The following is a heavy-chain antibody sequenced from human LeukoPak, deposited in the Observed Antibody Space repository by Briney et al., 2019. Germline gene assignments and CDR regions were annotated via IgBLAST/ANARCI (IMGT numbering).Heavy chain of an antibody. CDR2: MSYDGINK. CDR1: GFTFSYYA. D-gene: IGHD6-19*01. CDR3: SRGDSYSSGWFEIFFDY. Sequence: GGSLRLSCAASGFTFSYYAMHWVRQAPGKGLEWVAVMSYDGINKYYADSVKGRFTISRDNSKNTLYLQMNSLRAEDTAVYYCSRGDSYSSGWFEIFFDYWGQGALVTVSS. V-gene: IGHV3-30-3*01. J-gene: IGHJ4*02.